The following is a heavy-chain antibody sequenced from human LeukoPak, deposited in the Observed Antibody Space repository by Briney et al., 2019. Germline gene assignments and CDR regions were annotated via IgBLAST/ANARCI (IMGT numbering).Heavy chain of an antibody. D-gene: IGHD3-16*01. CDR2: ISHTGSTM. CDR3: AQDPWGIGPALVL. Sequence: PGGSLRLSCAASGFTFSSYSMNWVRQAPGKGLEWVSYISHTGSTMSYADSVKGRFTISRDNARNSLYLQMNSLRAEDTAVYYCAQDPWGIGPALVLRGPGTMVTVSS. J-gene: IGHJ3*01. CDR1: GFTFSSYS. V-gene: IGHV3-48*04.